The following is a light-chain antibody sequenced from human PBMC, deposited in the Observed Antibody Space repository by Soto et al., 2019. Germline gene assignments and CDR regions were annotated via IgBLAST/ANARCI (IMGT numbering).Light chain of an antibody. CDR1: SSNIGAGFD. J-gene: IGLJ1*01. CDR2: LNS. CDR3: QSYDSSLSAYV. Sequence: QLVLTQPPSVSGAPGQRVTISCTGRSSNIGAGFDVHWYQQLPGTAPKLLIYLNSNRPSGVPDRFSGSKSGTSASLAITGLQAEDEADYYCQSYDSSLSAYVFGTGTKLTVL. V-gene: IGLV1-40*01.